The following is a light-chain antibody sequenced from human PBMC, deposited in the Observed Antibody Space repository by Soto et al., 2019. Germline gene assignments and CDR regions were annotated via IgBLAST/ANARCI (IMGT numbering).Light chain of an antibody. CDR1: QSVSSS. V-gene: IGKV3-11*01. CDR3: QQRSNWPYT. J-gene: IGKJ2*01. CDR2: DAS. Sequence: EIVLTQSPATLSLSPGERATLSCRARQSVSSSLAWYQQKPGQAPRLLIYDASNRATGIPARFSGSGSGTDFTLTISSLEPEDVAVYYCQQRSNWPYTFGQGTKLEIK.